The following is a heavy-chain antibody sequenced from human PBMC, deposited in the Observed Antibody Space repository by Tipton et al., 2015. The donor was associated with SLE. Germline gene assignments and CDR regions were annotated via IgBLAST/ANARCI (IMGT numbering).Heavy chain of an antibody. CDR2: IFYSGHT. V-gene: IGHV4-39*01. CDR1: GDSVSNSDYS. J-gene: IGHJ6*02. CDR3: ARPLVTSGSHDSYGMDV. Sequence: TLSLTCNVSGDSVSNSDYSWGWIRQPPGQGLEWIGTIFYSGHTYYNSSLKGRVTISVDTSKNQVSLKVSSVTAADTAVYYCARPLVTSGSHDSYGMDVWGQGTTVTVSS. D-gene: IGHD3-10*01.